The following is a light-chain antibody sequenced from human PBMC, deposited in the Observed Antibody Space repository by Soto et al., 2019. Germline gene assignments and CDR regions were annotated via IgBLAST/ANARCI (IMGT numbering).Light chain of an antibody. Sequence: DIQMTQSPSTLSGSVGDRVTITCRHRQTMSSWLAWYKQKPGKAPKLLIYKASTLKSGIPARFSGSGSGTEFTLTISSLQPDDFAVYYCQHYGGYSEAFGQGTKVDIK. CDR2: KAS. CDR1: QTMSSW. V-gene: IGKV1-5*03. J-gene: IGKJ1*01. CDR3: QHYGGYSEA.